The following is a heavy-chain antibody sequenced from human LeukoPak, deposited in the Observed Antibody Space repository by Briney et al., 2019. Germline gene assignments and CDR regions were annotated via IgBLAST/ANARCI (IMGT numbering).Heavy chain of an antibody. V-gene: IGHV1-2*02. J-gene: IGHJ4*02. D-gene: IGHD5-18*01. Sequence: ASVKVSDKPSGYTFTGYYMHWVRQAPGQGLEWMGWINPNSGGTNYAQKFQGRVTMTRDTSISTAYMELSRLRSDDTAVYYCARDSGDTAMVAVWGQGTLVTVSS. CDR3: ARDSGDTAMVAV. CDR1: GYTFTGYY. CDR2: INPNSGGT.